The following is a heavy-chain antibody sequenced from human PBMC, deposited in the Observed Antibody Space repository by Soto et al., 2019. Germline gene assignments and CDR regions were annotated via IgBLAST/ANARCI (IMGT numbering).Heavy chain of an antibody. J-gene: IGHJ3*02. V-gene: IGHV3-48*01. D-gene: IGHD6-19*01. CDR1: GFTFSSYS. CDR3: ARDAAARTQWVASNDAFDI. Sequence: EVQLVESGGGWVQPGGSLRLSCAASGFTFSSYSFYWVRQAPGKGLEWVSHISSSSSHKYYADSVKGRFTISRDNDNNSLFLQMNSLRAEDTSVYYCARDAAARTQWVASNDAFDIRGQGTMVTVSS. CDR2: ISSSSSHK.